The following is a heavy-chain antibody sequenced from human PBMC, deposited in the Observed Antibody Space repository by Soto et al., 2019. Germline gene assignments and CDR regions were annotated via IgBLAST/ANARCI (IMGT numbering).Heavy chain of an antibody. CDR2: ISESGGST. D-gene: IGHD6-6*01. Sequence: EEELLESGGGLVQPGGSLRLSCAASGFTFSSYAMSWVRQAPGKGLEWVSGISESGGSTYYADSVRCRFTISRDNSKNTLYLKMNSLRAEDTALYYCAKPPGSSSTYYYYMGVWGKGTTVTVTS. J-gene: IGHJ6*03. CDR1: GFTFSSYA. V-gene: IGHV3-23*01. CDR3: AKPPGSSSTYYYYMGV.